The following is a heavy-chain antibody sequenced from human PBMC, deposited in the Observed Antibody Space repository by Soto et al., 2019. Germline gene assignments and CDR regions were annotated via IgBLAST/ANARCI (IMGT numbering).Heavy chain of an antibody. CDR1: GFTFSNAC. V-gene: IGHV3-15*07. CDR3: AADGPSRGQFGGVIVPVY. Sequence: EVQLVESGGGVVKPGGSLRLSCAASGFTFSNACMNWVRQAPGKGLEWVGRIKSKTDGVTTEYAAPVKGRFTILRVDSKNKLYHHMISLKTDDPAVYYSAADGPSRGQFGGVIVPVYWGQGTLVTVSS. CDR2: IKSKTDGVTT. J-gene: IGHJ4*02. D-gene: IGHD3-16*02.